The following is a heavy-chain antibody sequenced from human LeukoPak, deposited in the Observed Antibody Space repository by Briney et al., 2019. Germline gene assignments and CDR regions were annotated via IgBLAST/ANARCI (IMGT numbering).Heavy chain of an antibody. V-gene: IGHV3-23*01. CDR1: GFTFSSYA. J-gene: IGHJ4*02. CDR2: ISGSGGST. Sequence: GGSLRLSCAASGFTFSSYAMSWVRQAPGKGLEWVSAISGSGGSTYYADSVKGRFTISRDNSKNTLYLQMNSLRAEDTAVYYCARDPGGYSGYDYYWGQGTLVTVSS. D-gene: IGHD5-12*01. CDR3: ARDPGGYSGYDYY.